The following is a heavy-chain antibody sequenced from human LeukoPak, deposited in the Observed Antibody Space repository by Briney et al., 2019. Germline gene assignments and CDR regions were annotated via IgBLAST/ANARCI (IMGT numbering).Heavy chain of an antibody. Sequence: GGSLRLSCVASGFTFSSYAMSWVRQAPGKGLEWVSAISGSGGSTYYADSVKGRFTISRDNSKNTLYLQMNSLRAEDTAVYYCAKKRSITMIVVAAPDFDYWGQGTLVTVSS. V-gene: IGHV3-23*01. CDR3: AKKRSITMIVVAAPDFDY. D-gene: IGHD3-22*01. CDR1: GFTFSSYA. CDR2: ISGSGGST. J-gene: IGHJ4*02.